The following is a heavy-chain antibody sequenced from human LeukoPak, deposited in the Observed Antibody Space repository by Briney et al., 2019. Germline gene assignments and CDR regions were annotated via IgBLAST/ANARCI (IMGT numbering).Heavy chain of an antibody. CDR3: ARGPVGYSGYDPNPKFDY. CDR2: ISTTSSYK. J-gene: IGHJ4*02. D-gene: IGHD5-12*01. Sequence: GGSLRLSCEASGFTFNVYSMNWVRQAPGEGLEWVSSISTTSSYKYYADSVKGRFTISRDNAKNSLYLQMNSLRGEDTAVYYCARGPVGYSGYDPNPKFDYWGQGTLVTVSS. CDR1: GFTFNVYS. V-gene: IGHV3-21*01.